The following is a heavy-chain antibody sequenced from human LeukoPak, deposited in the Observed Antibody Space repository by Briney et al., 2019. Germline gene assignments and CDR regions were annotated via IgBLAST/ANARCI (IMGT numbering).Heavy chain of an antibody. CDR3: ARDRHRYYFDY. CDR1: GFTYSSYS. CDR2: ISSSSSYI. J-gene: IGHJ4*02. V-gene: IGHV3-21*01. Sequence: GGSLRLSCAASGFTYSSYSMNWVRQDPGKGLEWVSSISSSSSYIYYADSVKGRFTISRDNAKNSLYLQMNSLRAEDTAVYYCARDRHRYYFDYWGQGTLVTVSS.